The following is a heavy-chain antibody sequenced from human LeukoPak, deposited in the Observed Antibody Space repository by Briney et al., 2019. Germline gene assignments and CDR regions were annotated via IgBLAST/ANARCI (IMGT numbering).Heavy chain of an antibody. D-gene: IGHD4-23*01. CDR3: ARVTGGGNVAYWYFDL. Sequence: SETLSLTCGVDGGSFTASYWSWIRQSPGKGLEWIGEIHHAGDTTYNPSLKSRVTISLDIYKAQFSLNLKSVTAADTAVYYCARVTGGGNVAYWYFDLWGRGTQVTVSS. V-gene: IGHV4-34*01. CDR2: IHHAGDT. CDR1: GGSFTASY. J-gene: IGHJ2*01.